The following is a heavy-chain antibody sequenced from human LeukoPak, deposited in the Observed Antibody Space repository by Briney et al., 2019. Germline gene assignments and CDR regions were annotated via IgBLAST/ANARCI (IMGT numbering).Heavy chain of an antibody. CDR2: IYYRGST. D-gene: IGHD2-2*01. Sequence: KSSVTLSLTCTVSGGSISSSPYYWRWIRQPPGKGLEWFGTIYYRGSTYSNPSLNSRVNISLDTSKNQFSLRLRSVTAADTALYYCARHYLSDGILSTFDPWGQGTLVTVSS. V-gene: IGHV4-39*01. CDR1: GGSISSSPYY. CDR3: ARHYLSDGILSTFDP. J-gene: IGHJ5*02.